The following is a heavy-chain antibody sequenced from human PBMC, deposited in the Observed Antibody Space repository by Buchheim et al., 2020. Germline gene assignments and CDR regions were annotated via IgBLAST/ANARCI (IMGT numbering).Heavy chain of an antibody. Sequence: EVQLVESGGGLVQPGGSLRLSCAASGFTFSSNWRHWVRQAPGKGLVWVSRINSDGSSTSYADSVKGRFTISGENAKNTLYLQMNSLRAEDTAVYYCARDIGGGSYYRYYYYGMDVWGQGTT. V-gene: IGHV3-74*01. J-gene: IGHJ6*02. CDR1: GFTFSSNW. D-gene: IGHD1-26*01. CDR2: INSDGSST. CDR3: ARDIGGGSYYRYYYYGMDV.